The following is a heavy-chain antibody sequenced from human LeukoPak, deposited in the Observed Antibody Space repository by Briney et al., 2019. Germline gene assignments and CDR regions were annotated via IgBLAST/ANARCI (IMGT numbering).Heavy chain of an antibody. CDR1: GYTFTSYA. J-gene: IGHJ4*02. CDR2: INTNTGNP. Sequence: ASVTVSCNASGYTFTSYAMNWVRQAPGQGLEWMGWINTNTGNPTYAPGFTGRFVFSLDTSVSTAYLQISSLKAEDTAVYYCARDASTIRFDYWGQGTLVTVSS. V-gene: IGHV7-4-1*02. D-gene: IGHD5-24*01. CDR3: ARDASTIRFDY.